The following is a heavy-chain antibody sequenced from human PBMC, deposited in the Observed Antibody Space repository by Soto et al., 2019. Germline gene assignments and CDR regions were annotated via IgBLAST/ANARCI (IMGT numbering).Heavy chain of an antibody. D-gene: IGHD2-2*01. CDR3: ARVPRYTSDIVEVPAVMIDDWFVP. Sequence: QVPLVQSGAEVKKPGASVKVSCKASGYTFSSYAVQWVRQAPGQSLEWIGWIHAGDGDTKYSQKFHGRATLTRDTSANTAYMDLSSLRSEDTAVYYCARVPRYTSDIVEVPAVMIDDWFVPWGQGTLVTVSS. CDR2: IHAGDGDT. V-gene: IGHV1-3*01. J-gene: IGHJ5*02. CDR1: GYTFSSYA.